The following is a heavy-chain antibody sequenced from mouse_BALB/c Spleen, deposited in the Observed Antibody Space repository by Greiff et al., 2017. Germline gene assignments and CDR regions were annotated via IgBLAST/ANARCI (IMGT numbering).Heavy chain of an antibody. CDR2: IYPYNGGT. CDR3: ARKGYGYDWFAY. Sequence: EVQLKESGPELVKPGASVKISCKASGYTFTDYNMHWVKQSHGKSLEWIGYIYPYNGGTGYNQKFKSKATLTVDNSSSTAYMELRSLTSEDSAVYYCARKGYGYDWFAYWGQGTLVTVSA. CDR1: GYTFTDYN. D-gene: IGHD2-2*01. J-gene: IGHJ3*01. V-gene: IGHV1S29*02.